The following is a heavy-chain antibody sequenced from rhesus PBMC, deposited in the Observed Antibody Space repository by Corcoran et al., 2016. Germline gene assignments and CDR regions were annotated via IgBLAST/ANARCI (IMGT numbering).Heavy chain of an antibody. Sequence: QLQLQESGPGLVKPSETLSVTCAVSGGSISSNYWSWTRQAPGKGLEWIWYIYGSGSSTNYNPSLKSRVTLSGDTSKNQFSLKLSSVTAADTAVYYCANIVAASDAFDFWGQGLRVTVSS. J-gene: IGHJ3*01. V-gene: IGHV4-169*01. CDR2: IYGSGSST. CDR1: GGSISSNY. D-gene: IGHD4-29*01. CDR3: ANIVAASDAFDF.